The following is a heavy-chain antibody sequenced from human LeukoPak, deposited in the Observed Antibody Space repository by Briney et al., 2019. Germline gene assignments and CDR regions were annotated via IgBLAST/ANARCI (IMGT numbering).Heavy chain of an antibody. J-gene: IGHJ4*02. CDR1: GDSVSSKNGA. D-gene: IGHD6-19*01. V-gene: IGHV6-1*01. CDR2: TYYRSKWYN. CDR3: ARDLGTTGWHTFDY. Sequence: SQTLSLTCAVSGDSVSSKNGAWTWIRQSPSRGLEWLGRTYYRSKWYNDYAESMEGRMTISQDTSKNQYSLHLNSVTPDDTAVYYCARDLGTTGWHTFDYWGQGTLVTVSS.